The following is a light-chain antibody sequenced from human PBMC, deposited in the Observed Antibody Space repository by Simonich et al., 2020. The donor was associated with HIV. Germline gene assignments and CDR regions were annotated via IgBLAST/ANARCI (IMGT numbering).Light chain of an antibody. J-gene: IGKJ2*01. CDR1: QSVLYSSNNKNY. CDR3: KQYYSTPYT. Sequence: DIVMTQSPDSLAVSLGERATINCKSSQSVLYSSNNKNYVAWYQQKPGQPPKLLIYWAATRESGVPDRFSGSGSGTDFTLTISSLQAEDVAVYYCKQYYSTPYTFGQGTKLEIK. V-gene: IGKV4-1*01. CDR2: WAA.